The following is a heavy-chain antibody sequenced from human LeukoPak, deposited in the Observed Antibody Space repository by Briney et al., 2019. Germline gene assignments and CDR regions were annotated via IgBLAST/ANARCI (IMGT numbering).Heavy chain of an antibody. CDR2: ISAYNGDS. V-gene: IGHV1-18*01. CDR3: TRDRPSGSYYFEQ. J-gene: IGHJ4*02. CDR1: GYTFTRSG. Sequence: GASVKVSCKASGYTFTRSGISWVRQAPGQGLEWMGWISAYNGDSRYAQNLQGRLTMTTDTSTSTAYMELRSLRSDDTAIYYCTRDRPSGSYYFEQWGQGTLVSVCS. D-gene: IGHD3-10*01.